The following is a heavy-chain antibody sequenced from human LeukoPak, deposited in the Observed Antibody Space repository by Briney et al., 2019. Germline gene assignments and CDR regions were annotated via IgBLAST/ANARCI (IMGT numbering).Heavy chain of an antibody. Sequence: QPGGSLTLSCAASGFTFSSHSMNWVRQAPGKGLEWVSYISSSSSTICYADSVKGRFTISRDNAKNSLYLQMNSLRAEDTAVYYCARGAYYYEDWGQGTLVTVSS. CDR2: ISSSSSTI. J-gene: IGHJ4*02. D-gene: IGHD3-22*01. CDR3: ARGAYYYED. V-gene: IGHV3-48*01. CDR1: GFTFSSHS.